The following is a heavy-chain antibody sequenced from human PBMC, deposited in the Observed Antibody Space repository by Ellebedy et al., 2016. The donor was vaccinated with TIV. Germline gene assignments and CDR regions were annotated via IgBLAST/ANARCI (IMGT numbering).Heavy chain of an antibody. D-gene: IGHD6-19*01. J-gene: IGHJ1*01. CDR3: AMTNGWQYFQR. V-gene: IGHV3-74*01. Sequence: PGGSLRLSCAASGFTFSTYWMPWVRQAPGKGLVWVSRINGDESITNHADSVKGRFTISRANAKNTLYLQMNGLRAEDTAVYYCAMTNGWQYFQRWGQGTLVTVSA. CDR2: INGDESIT. CDR1: GFTFSTYW.